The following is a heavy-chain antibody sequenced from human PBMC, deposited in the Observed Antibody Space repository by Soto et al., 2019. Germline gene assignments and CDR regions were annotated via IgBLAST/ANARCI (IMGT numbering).Heavy chain of an antibody. D-gene: IGHD3-3*01. CDR2: IDPRDSST. CDR1: GYSFTRNW. J-gene: IGHJ6*02. Sequence: PGESLKISCKGSGYSFTRNWITWVRQMPGKGLEWMGRIDPRDSSTDYSPSFQGHVTISADKSISTAYLQWSSLKASDSAIYFCARHAYDFWSGHPNPRYYYGMDVWGQGTKVTAP. CDR3: ARHAYDFWSGHPNPRYYYGMDV. V-gene: IGHV5-10-1*01.